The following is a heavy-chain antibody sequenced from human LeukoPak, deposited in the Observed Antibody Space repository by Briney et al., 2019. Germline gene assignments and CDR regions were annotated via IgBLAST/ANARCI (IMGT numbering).Heavy chain of an antibody. D-gene: IGHD3-22*01. V-gene: IGHV3-23*01. J-gene: IGHJ4*02. CDR2: ISGSGGST. Sequence: GGSLRLSCAASRFTFSSYAMSWVRQAPGKGLEWVSAISGSGGSTYYADSVKGRFTISRDNSKNTLYLQMNSLRAEDTAVYYCAAYDSSGYSPDYWGQGTLVTVSS. CDR1: RFTFSSYA. CDR3: AAYDSSGYSPDY.